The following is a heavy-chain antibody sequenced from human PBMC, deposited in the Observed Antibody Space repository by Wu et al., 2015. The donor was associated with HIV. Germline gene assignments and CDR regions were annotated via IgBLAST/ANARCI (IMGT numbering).Heavy chain of an antibody. CDR2: IIPIFGTA. V-gene: IGHV1-69*01. CDR3: ARGSSSSKFTRDYYYYYMDV. J-gene: IGHJ6*03. D-gene: IGHD6-13*01. Sequence: QVQLVQSGAEVKKPGSSVKVSCKASGGTFSSYAISWVRQAPGQGLEWMGGIIPIFGTANYAQKFQGRVTITADESTSTAYMELSSLRSEDTAVYYCARGSSSSKFTRDYYYYYMDVVGQRDHGHRSP. CDR1: GGTFSSYA.